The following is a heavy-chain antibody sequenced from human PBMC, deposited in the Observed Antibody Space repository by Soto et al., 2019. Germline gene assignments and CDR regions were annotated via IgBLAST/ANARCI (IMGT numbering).Heavy chain of an antibody. D-gene: IGHD2-2*01. J-gene: IGHJ6*02. Sequence: PGGSLRLSCAVSGFTFSNYEMNWVRPGPGQGLEWVSYISSGGPAMYNADPLKGRFTICGDNAKNSMKPQMNSPRAEDTAVYYCAIRIVVVPAAISQSHYYDMDVWGQGTTVTVSS. CDR3: AIRIVVVPAAISQSHYYDMDV. V-gene: IGHV3-48*03. CDR1: GFTFSNYE. CDR2: ISSGGPAM.